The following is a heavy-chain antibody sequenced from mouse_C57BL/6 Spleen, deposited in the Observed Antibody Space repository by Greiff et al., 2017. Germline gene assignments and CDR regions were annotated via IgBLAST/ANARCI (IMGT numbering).Heavy chain of an antibody. Sequence: QVQLQQPGAELVRPGTSVKLSCKASGYTFTSYWMHWVKQRPGQGLEWIGVIDPSDSYTNYNQKFKGKATLTVDTSSSTAYMQLSSLTSEDSAVYYCARSHYYAMDYWGQGTSVTASP. CDR1: GYTFTSYW. J-gene: IGHJ4*01. V-gene: IGHV1-59*01. CDR3: ARSHYYAMDY. CDR2: IDPSDSYT.